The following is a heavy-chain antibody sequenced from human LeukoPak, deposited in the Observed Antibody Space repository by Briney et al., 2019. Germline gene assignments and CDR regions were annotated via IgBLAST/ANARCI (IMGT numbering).Heavy chain of an antibody. D-gene: IGHD4-11*01. V-gene: IGHV3-30*02. Sequence: GGSLKLSCAASGFTFSSYGMHWVRQAPGKGLEWVAFIRYDGSNKYYADSVKGRFTISRDNSKNTLYLQMNSLRAEDTAVYYCAKEATPLSLDYTGDYYMDVWGKGTTVTVSS. CDR1: GFTFSSYG. CDR2: IRYDGSNK. CDR3: AKEATPLSLDYTGDYYMDV. J-gene: IGHJ6*03.